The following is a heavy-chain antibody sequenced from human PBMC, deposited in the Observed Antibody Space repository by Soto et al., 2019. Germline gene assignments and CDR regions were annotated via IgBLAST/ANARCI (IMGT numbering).Heavy chain of an antibody. J-gene: IGHJ5*02. V-gene: IGHV4-39*01. CDR1: GGSISSSSYY. D-gene: IGHD2-2*01. CDR2: IYYSGST. Sequence: QLQLQESGPGLVKPSETLSLTCTVSGGSISSSSYYWGWIRQPPGKGLEWIGGIYYSGSTYYNPSLQRRVTISVDTPKNQFSLKLSSVTAADTAVYYCARLEGDCSSTSCYDFGGWFDPWGQGTLVTVSS. CDR3: ARLEGDCSSTSCYDFGGWFDP.